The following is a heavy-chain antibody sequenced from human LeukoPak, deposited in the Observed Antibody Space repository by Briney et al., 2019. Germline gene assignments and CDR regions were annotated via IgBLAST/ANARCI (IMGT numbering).Heavy chain of an antibody. D-gene: IGHD6-13*01. CDR3: ARDFNSSSWYSGYFDY. Sequence: GGSLRLSCAASGFTVSSSYMSWVRQAPGKGLEWVSVFYSGGKTYYTDSVKGRFTISRDNSKNTLYLQMNSLRAEDTAVYYCARDFNSSSWYSGYFDYWGQGTLVTVSS. CDR2: FYSGGKT. V-gene: IGHV3-53*01. CDR1: GFTVSSSY. J-gene: IGHJ4*02.